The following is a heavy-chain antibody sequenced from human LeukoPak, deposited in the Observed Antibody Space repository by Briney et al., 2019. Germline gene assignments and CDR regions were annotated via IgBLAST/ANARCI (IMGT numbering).Heavy chain of an antibody. CDR1: GGTFSSYA. Sequence: ASVKVSCKASGGTFSSYAISWVRQAPGQGLEWMGWISAYNGNTNYAQKLQGRVTMTTDTSTSTVYMELRSLRSDDTAVYYCARKALGGFDYWGQGTLVTVSS. V-gene: IGHV1-18*01. J-gene: IGHJ4*02. CDR2: ISAYNGNT. CDR3: ARKALGGFDY. D-gene: IGHD3-16*01.